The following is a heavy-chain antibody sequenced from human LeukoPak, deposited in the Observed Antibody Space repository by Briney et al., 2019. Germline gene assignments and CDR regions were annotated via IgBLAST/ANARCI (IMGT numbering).Heavy chain of an antibody. CDR2: ISPSSSTI. V-gene: IGHV3-48*01. Sequence: GGSLRLSCAASGFTLTTYSMNWVRQAPGKGLEWVSYISPSSSTIYYADSVKGRFTISRDNAKNSLYLQMNSLRADDTAVYYCARGGDFYWGQGTLVTVSS. CDR3: ARGGDFY. D-gene: IGHD3-3*01. CDR1: GFTLTTYS. J-gene: IGHJ4*02.